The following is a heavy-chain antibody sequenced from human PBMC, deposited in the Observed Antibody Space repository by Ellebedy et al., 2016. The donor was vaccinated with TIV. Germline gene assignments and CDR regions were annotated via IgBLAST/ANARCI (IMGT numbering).Heavy chain of an antibody. CDR2: TYYRSKWYH. J-gene: IGHJ4*02. V-gene: IGHV6-1*01. CDR1: GDNVSSNSPA. Sequence: LRLSCAISGDNVSSNSPAWNWIRQSPSRGLEWLGRTYYRSKWYHDYAVSVKSRISINPDTSESQFSLHLGSVTPEDTAVYYCAREASRLFDFWGQGTLVTVSS. CDR3: AREASRLFDF.